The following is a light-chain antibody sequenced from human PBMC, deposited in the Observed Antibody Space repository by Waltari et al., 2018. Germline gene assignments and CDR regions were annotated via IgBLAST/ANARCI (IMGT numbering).Light chain of an antibody. J-gene: IGKJ1*01. CDR2: GAY. V-gene: IGKV3-20*01. Sequence: SPGTLSLSPGERATLSCRASQSVNTYLAWYQQKPGQAPRLLIYGAYTRAAGIPDRFSGSGFGTDFSLTISRLEAEDFAVYYCQHHVRLPATFGQGTKVEIK. CDR1: QSVNTY. CDR3: QHHVRLPAT.